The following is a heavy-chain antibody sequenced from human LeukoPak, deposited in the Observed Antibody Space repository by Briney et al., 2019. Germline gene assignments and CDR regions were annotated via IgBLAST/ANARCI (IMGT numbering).Heavy chain of an antibody. D-gene: IGHD4-11*01. V-gene: IGHV3-21*01. CDR2: ISSSSSYI. CDR3: APDYSNYVRWFDP. J-gene: IGHJ5*02. Sequence: PGGSLRLSCAASGFTFSSYSMNWVRQAPGKELEWVSSISSSSSYIYYADSVKGRFTISRDNAKNSLYLQMNSLRAEDTAVYYCAPDYSNYVRWFDPWGQGTLVTVSS. CDR1: GFTFSSYS.